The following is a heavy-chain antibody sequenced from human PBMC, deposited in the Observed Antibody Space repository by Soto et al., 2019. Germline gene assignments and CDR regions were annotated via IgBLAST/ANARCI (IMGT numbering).Heavy chain of an antibody. CDR1: GGSFSCYY. D-gene: IGHD5-12*01. J-gene: IGHJ4*02. V-gene: IGHV4-34*01. CDR3: ARELDGYNGFFDY. Sequence: SETLSLTCAAYGGSFSCYYWSWIRQPPGKGLEWIGEINHSGSTNYNPSLKSRVTISVDTSKNQFSLKLSSVTAADTAVYYCARELDGYNGFFDYWGQGTLVTVSS. CDR2: INHSGST.